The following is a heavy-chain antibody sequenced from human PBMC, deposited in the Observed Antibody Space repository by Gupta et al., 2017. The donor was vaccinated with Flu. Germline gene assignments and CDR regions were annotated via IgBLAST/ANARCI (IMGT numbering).Heavy chain of an antibody. CDR1: GFTFSSYW. Sequence: EVQLVESGGGLVQPGGSLRLSCAASGFTFSSYWMSWVRQAPGKGLEWVANIKQDGSEKYYVDSVKGRFTISRDNAKNSLYLQMNSLRAEDTAVYYCARVRRGSGSLHRLGPGLGPRDGMDVWGQGTTVTVSS. V-gene: IGHV3-7*04. J-gene: IGHJ6*02. CDR2: IKQDGSEK. D-gene: IGHD3-10*01. CDR3: ARVRRGSGSLHRLGPGLGPRDGMDV.